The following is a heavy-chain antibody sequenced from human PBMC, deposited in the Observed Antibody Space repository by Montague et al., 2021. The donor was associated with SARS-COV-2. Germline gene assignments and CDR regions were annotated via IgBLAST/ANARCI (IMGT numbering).Heavy chain of an antibody. J-gene: IGHJ4*02. CDR3: VRGGTMTVVVFDY. CDR2: IFRSGDS. CDR1: GDSISNSNW. Sequence: SETLSLTCTVSGDSISNSNWWTWVRHSPGRGLEWRGEIFRSGDSNYNPSLKSRVTMSVDITRNQFSLMLSNVTAADRAIYYCVRGGTMTVVVFDYWGQRTLVTVSS. D-gene: IGHD3-22*01. V-gene: IGHV4-4*02.